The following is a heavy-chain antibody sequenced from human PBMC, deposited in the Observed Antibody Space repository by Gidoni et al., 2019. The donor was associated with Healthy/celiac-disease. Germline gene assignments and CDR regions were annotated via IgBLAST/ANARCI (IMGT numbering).Heavy chain of an antibody. CDR3: ASISSSWLRAFDI. J-gene: IGHJ3*02. V-gene: IGHV4-39*01. CDR1: GRSISSSSYY. Sequence: QLQLQESGPELVTPSETLSPTCTVSGRSISSSSYYWGWIRQPPGKGLEWIGSIYYSGSTYYNPSLKSRVTISVDTSKNQFSLKLSSVTAADTAVYYCASISSSWLRAFDIWGQGTMVTVSS. CDR2: IYYSGST. D-gene: IGHD6-13*01.